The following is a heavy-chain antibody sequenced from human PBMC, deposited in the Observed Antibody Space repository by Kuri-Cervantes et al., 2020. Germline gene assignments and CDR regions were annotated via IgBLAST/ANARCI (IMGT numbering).Heavy chain of an antibody. CDR1: GFTFSSYA. D-gene: IGHD2-8*01. J-gene: IGHJ5*02. V-gene: IGHV3-23*01. CDR2: ISGSGGST. CDR3: ARDLRLYGWFDP. Sequence: GESLKISCAASGFTFSSYAMSWVRQAPGKGLEWVSAISGSGGSTYYADSVKGRFTISRDNSKNTLYLQMNSLRAEDTAVYYCARDLRLYGWFDPWGQGTLVTVSS.